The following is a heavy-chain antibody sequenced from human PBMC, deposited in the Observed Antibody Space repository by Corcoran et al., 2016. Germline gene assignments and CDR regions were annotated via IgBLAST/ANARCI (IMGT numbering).Heavy chain of an antibody. V-gene: IGHV3-21*01. D-gene: IGHD3-10*01. CDR3: ARDSPRTMVPGDY. Sequence: EVQLVESGGGLVKPGGSLRLSCAASGFTFSSYSMNWVRQAPGKGLEWVSSISSSSSYIYYADSVKGRFTISRDNAKNSLYLQMNSLRAEDTAVYYCARDSPRTMVPGDYWGQGTLVTVSS. CDR2: ISSSSSYI. CDR1: GFTFSSYS. J-gene: IGHJ4*02.